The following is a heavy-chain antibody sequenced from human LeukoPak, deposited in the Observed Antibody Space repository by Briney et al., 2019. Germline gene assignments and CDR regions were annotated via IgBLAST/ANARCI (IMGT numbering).Heavy chain of an antibody. D-gene: IGHD3-16*02. Sequence: SETLSLTCAVSGGSISSSNWWSWVRQPPGKGLEWIGEIYHSGSTNYNPSLKSRVTISVDKSKNQFSLKLSSVTAADTAVYYCARDPRTITFGGVIVLFDYWGQGTLVTVSS. CDR2: IYHSGST. CDR1: GGSISSSNW. CDR3: ARDPRTITFGGVIVLFDY. V-gene: IGHV4-4*02. J-gene: IGHJ4*02.